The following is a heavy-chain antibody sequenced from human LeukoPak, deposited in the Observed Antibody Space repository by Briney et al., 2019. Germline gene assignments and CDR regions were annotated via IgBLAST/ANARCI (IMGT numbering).Heavy chain of an antibody. Sequence: SVKVSCKASGGTFSSYAISWVRQAPGQGLEWMGGIIPIFGTANYAQKFQGRVTITADESTSTAYMELSSLRSEDTAVYYCARESGIAVGGPTARRRGNWYFDLWGRGTLVTVSS. V-gene: IGHV1-69*13. CDR2: IIPIFGTA. CDR3: ARESGIAVGGPTARRRGNWYFDL. CDR1: GGTFSSYA. D-gene: IGHD6-19*01. J-gene: IGHJ2*01.